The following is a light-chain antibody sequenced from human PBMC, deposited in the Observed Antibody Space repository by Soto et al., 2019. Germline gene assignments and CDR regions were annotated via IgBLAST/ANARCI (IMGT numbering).Light chain of an antibody. CDR2: DAS. V-gene: IGKV1-9*01. J-gene: IGKJ4*01. CDR1: QGINTF. Sequence: DIQLTQSPSFLSASVGDRVTITCRASQGINTFLAWYQQKPGKAPKVLIYDASRLHSGVPSRFSGSGSGTEFTLTIISLQPEDFATXFCQQLSTYSSFGGGTKVEIK. CDR3: QQLSTYSS.